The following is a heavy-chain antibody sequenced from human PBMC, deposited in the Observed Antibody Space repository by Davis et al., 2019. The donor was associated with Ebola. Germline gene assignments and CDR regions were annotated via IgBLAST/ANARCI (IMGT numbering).Heavy chain of an antibody. CDR3: ARGFLWFGELAAFDI. CDR2: IYYSGST. CDR1: GGSISSGDYY. Sequence: PSETLSLTCTVPGGSISSGDYYWSWIRQPPGKGLEWIGFIYYSGSTYYNPSLKSRVTISVDTSKNQFSLKLSSVTAADTAVYYCARGFLWFGELAAFDIWGQGTMVTVSS. V-gene: IGHV4-30-4*08. D-gene: IGHD3-10*01. J-gene: IGHJ3*02.